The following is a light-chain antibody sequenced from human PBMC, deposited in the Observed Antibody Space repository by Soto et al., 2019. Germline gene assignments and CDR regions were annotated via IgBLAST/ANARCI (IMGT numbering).Light chain of an antibody. J-gene: IGKJ1*01. CDR3: QQYNNWPPET. CDR2: GAS. V-gene: IGKV3D-15*01. Sequence: EIVLTHSPATLSLSPWEIATLSCRASQRISGYLAWYQQRPGQAPRLLIYGASRRATGIPDRFSGSASGTEFTLTISSLQSEDFAVYYCQQYNNWPPETFGQGTKEDIK. CDR1: QRISGY.